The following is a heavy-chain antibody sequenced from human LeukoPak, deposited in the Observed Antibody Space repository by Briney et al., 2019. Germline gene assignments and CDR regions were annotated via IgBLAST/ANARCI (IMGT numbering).Heavy chain of an antibody. CDR3: ASRGVDTARGFDY. V-gene: IGHV4-4*07. J-gene: IGHJ4*02. CDR1: GGSISSYY. CDR2: IYTSGST. Sequence: SETLSLTCTVSGGSISSYYWSWVRQPPGKGLEWIGRIYTSGSTNYNPSLKSRVTISVDTSKNQFSLKLSSVTAADTAVYYCASRGVDTARGFDYWGQGTLVTVSS. D-gene: IGHD5-18*01.